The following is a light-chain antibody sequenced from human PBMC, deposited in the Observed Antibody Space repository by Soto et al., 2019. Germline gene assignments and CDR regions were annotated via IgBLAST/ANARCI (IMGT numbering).Light chain of an antibody. CDR3: QQYSNWWWT. CDR2: AAS. CDR1: QNVRSY. J-gene: IGKJ1*01. Sequence: EVLMTQYLATLSVAPGGGPTHSCRAKQNVRSYSAWYQQKPGQAPRLLIYAASTRAACIPARFSGSASGTEFTLIITSLQSEDCAIYYCQQYSNWWWTFGQGTKVE. V-gene: IGKV3-15*01.